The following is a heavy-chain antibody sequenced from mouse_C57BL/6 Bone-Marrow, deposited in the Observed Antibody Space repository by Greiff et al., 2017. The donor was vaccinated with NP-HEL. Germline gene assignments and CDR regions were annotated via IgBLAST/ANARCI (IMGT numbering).Heavy chain of an antibody. J-gene: IGHJ3*01. D-gene: IGHD1-1*01. V-gene: IGHV1-50*01. Sequence: QVQLQQPGAELVKPGASVKLSCKASGYTFTTYWMQWVKQRPGQGLEWIGEIEPSDSYTNYNQKFKGKATLTGDTSSSTAYMQLSSLTSEDSAVYYCARKAYYGRSYEFAYWGQGTLVTVSA. CDR1: GYTFTTYW. CDR2: IEPSDSYT. CDR3: ARKAYYGRSYEFAY.